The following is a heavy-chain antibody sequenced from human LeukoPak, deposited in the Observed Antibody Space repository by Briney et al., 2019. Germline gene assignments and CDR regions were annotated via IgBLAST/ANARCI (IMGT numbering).Heavy chain of an antibody. J-gene: IGHJ6*03. CDR3: AREEGNYYYMDV. V-gene: IGHV3-30*02. CDR2: IRHDESNK. CDR1: GFVFSKNG. Sequence: GGSLRLSCATSGFVFSKNGMHWVRQAPGKGLEWVAFIRHDESNKYYADSVKGRFTISRDNSKNTLSLQMNSLRAEDTAVYYCAREEGNYYYMDVWGKGTTATVSS.